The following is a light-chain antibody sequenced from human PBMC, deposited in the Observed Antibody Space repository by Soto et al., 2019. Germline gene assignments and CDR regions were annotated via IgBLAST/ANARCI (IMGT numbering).Light chain of an antibody. CDR1: SSNIGSNT. CDR2: SNN. CDR3: SAWDDSLTVV. J-gene: IGLJ2*01. V-gene: IGLV1-44*01. Sequence: QSVLTQPASASGTPGQRVTISCSGSSSNIGSNTVNWYQQLPGTAPKLLIYSNNQRPSGVPDRFSGSKSGTSAALAIGVLQYEDEADYYCSAWDDSLTVVFGGGTKLTVL.